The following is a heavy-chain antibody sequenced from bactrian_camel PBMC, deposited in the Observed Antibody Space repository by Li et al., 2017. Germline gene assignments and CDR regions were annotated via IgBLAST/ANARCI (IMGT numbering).Heavy chain of an antibody. CDR1: GFTFSCYA. CDR2: INSRGVT. V-gene: IGHV3S31*01. D-gene: IGHD1*01. J-gene: IGHJ4*01. CDR3: VGDRGILAEGWCSRSWPNY. Sequence: DVQLVESGGGLVQPGGSLRLSCAVSGFTFSCYAMTWVRQAPGKGLEWVSSINSRGVTYYADSAKGRFTISRDNAKNTLYLQMDSLKPEDTARYYCVGDRGILAEGWCSRSWPNYWGHGTQVTVS.